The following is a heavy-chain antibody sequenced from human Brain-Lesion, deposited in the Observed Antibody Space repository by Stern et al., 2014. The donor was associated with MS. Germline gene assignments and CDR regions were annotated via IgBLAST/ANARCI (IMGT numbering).Heavy chain of an antibody. D-gene: IGHD2-15*01. J-gene: IGHJ5*02. CDR1: GGSVSSTSYA. V-gene: IGHV4-39*01. Sequence: QLQLQESGPGLVKPSETLSLTCTVAGGSVSSTSYAWAWIRQPPGKGLEWIGTIYYSGKTHYSPSLQSRPTISLDTTKNQFSLPLRSVTAADTAVYYCAGEEDIRYCSGGSCTGNWFDPWGQGTLVTVSS. CDR3: AGEEDIRYCSGGSCTGNWFDP. CDR2: IYYSGKT.